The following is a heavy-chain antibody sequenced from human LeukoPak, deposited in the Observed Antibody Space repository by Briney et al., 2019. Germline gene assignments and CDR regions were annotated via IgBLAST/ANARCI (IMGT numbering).Heavy chain of an antibody. Sequence: SETPSLTCTVSGGSISSGDYYWSWIRQPPGKGLEWIGYIYYSGSTYYNPSLKGRVTISVDTSKNQFSLKLSSVTAADTAVYYCARDTAMVYAFDIWGQGTMVTVSS. CDR2: IYYSGST. CDR1: GGSISSGDYY. V-gene: IGHV4-30-4*01. J-gene: IGHJ3*02. D-gene: IGHD5-18*01. CDR3: ARDTAMVYAFDI.